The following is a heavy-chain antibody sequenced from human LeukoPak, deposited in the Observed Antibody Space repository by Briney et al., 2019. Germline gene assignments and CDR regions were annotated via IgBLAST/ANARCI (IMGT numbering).Heavy chain of an antibody. J-gene: IGHJ4*02. Sequence: GASVKVSCKASGYTFINHAIHWVRQAPGQRLEWMGWINIGNGNTKYSQNFQGRITITRDTSATAAYMDLSSLRSEDTAMYYCARRLGRIFDYWGQGTLVTVSS. CDR2: INIGNGNT. V-gene: IGHV1-3*04. CDR1: GYTFINHA. CDR3: ARRLGRIFDY. D-gene: IGHD2-21*01.